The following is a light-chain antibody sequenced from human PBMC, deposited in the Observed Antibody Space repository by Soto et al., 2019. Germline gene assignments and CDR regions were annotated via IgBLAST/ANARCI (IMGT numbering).Light chain of an antibody. J-gene: IGLJ1*01. CDR2: DVS. V-gene: IGLV2-11*01. CDR3: CSYAGSYTHV. CDR1: SSDVGGYNF. Sequence: QSALTQPRSVSGSPGQSVTISCTGTSSDVGGYNFVSWYQQHPDKAPKLLIYDVSQRPSGVPDRFSGSKSANTASLTISGLQAEDEADYYCCSYAGSYTHVFGTGTKLTVL.